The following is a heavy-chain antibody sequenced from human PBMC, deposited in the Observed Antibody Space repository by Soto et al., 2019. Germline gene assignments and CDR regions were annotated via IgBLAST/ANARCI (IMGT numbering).Heavy chain of an antibody. CDR1: GFTFSTYW. J-gene: IGHJ4*02. V-gene: IGHV3-74*01. CDR3: AAGGSGYYAN. D-gene: IGHD3-22*01. Sequence: EVQLVESGGDLVQPGGSLRLSCAASGFTFSTYWMHWVRQAPGKGLLWVSRIKTDGTYATYADSVKGRFTISIYSAKNTLYLQMNSLRVGDAAVYYCAAGGSGYYANWGQGTLVPVSS. CDR2: IKTDGTYA.